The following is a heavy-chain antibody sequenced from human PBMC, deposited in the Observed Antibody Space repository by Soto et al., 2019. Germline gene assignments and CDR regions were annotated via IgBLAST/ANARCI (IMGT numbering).Heavy chain of an antibody. V-gene: IGHV1-2*04. J-gene: IGHJ4*02. Sequence: ASVKVSCKASGYTFTGYYMHWVRQAPGQGLEWMGWINPNSGGTNYAQKFQGWVTMTRDTSIGTAYMGLGRLRSDDTAVYYCARRRFGEFWNDYWGQGTLVTVSS. CDR1: GYTFTGYY. CDR3: ARRRFGEFWNDY. CDR2: INPNSGGT. D-gene: IGHD3-10*01.